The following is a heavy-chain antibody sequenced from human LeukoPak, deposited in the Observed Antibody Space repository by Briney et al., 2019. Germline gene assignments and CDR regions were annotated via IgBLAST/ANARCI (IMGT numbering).Heavy chain of an antibody. J-gene: IGHJ4*02. CDR3: AKGSGSGTHLPSARFDY. D-gene: IGHD3-10*01. CDR1: GFTFSAYA. CDR2: ISGGGIGT. V-gene: IGHV3-23*01. Sequence: GGSLRLSCEASGFTFSAYAMTWVRQAPGKGLEWVAGISGGGIGTYYADSVKGRFTISRDNSKNTIYVQMNSLRDDDTAVYFCAKGSGSGTHLPSARFDYWGQGTLVTVSS.